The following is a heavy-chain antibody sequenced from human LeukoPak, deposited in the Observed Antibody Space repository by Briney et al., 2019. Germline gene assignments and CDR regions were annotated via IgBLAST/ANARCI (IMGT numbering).Heavy chain of an antibody. CDR2: ITLSSTAI. CDR1: GFTFNTFN. V-gene: IGHV3-48*01. D-gene: IGHD5-18*01. CDR3: ARAEIIRGYSYSCVEY. J-gene: IGHJ4*02. Sequence: GGSLRLSCAASGFTFNTFNMNWVRQAPGKGLEWVAYITLSSTAIYYADSVRGRFTISRDNAKNSLFLQMNSLRAEDTAVYYCARAEIIRGYSYSCVEYWGQGTLVTVSS.